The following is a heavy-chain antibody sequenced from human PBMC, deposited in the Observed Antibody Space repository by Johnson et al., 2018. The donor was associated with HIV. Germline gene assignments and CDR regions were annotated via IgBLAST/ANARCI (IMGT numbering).Heavy chain of an antibody. CDR3: VRDAFDYRDASGRFGGAGFDI. V-gene: IGHV3-74*01. D-gene: IGHD3-16*01. J-gene: IGHJ3*02. CDR1: GFTFSSYW. Sequence: VHLVESGGGLVQPGGSLRLSCAASGFTFSSYWMHWVRQAPGKGLVWVSRINNDGSSTTYADSVKGRFTISRDNAKNTLYLQMNSLRADDTAVYYCVRDAFDYRDASGRFGGAGFDIWGQGTMVTVSS. CDR2: INNDGSST.